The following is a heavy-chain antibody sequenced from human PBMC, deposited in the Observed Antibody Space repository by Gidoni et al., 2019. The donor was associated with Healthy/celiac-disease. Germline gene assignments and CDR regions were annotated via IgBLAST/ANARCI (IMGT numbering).Heavy chain of an antibody. CDR3: TTELIVGATSL. D-gene: IGHD1-26*01. V-gene: IGHV3-15*01. J-gene: IGHJ4*02. CDR1: GFTFSNAW. CDR2: IKSKTDGGTK. Sequence: EVPLFESGGVFVTPGGSLRLSCAASGFTFSNAWMSWVRQAPGKGLEWVGRIKSKTDGGTKDYAATVKRRLTNTREDAKNTLYLQMNSLKTEDTAGYYCTTELIVGATSLWGQGTLVTVSS.